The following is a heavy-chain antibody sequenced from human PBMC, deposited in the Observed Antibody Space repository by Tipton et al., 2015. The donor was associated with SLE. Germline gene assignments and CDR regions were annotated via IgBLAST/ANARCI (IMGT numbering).Heavy chain of an antibody. Sequence: SLRLSCAASGFTVSSNYMSWVRQAPGKGLEWVSVIYSGGSTYYADSVKGRFTISRDNSKNTLYLQMNSPRAEDTAVYYCARDRGSGWFDCDYWGQGTLVTVSS. CDR3: ARDRGSGWFDCDY. J-gene: IGHJ4*02. CDR1: GFTVSSNY. V-gene: IGHV3-53*05. CDR2: IYSGGST. D-gene: IGHD6-19*01.